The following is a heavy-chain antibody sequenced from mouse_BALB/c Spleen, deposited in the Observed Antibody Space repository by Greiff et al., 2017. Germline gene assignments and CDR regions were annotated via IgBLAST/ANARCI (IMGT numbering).Heavy chain of an antibody. CDR1: GDSITSGY. Sequence: EVKFEESGPSLVKPSQTLSLTCSVTGDSITSGYWNWIRQLPGNKLEYMGYISYSGSTYYNPSLKSRISITRDTSKNQYYLQLNSVTTEDTATYYCARVYDGYHAWFAYWGQGTLVTVSA. CDR3: ARVYDGYHAWFAY. D-gene: IGHD2-3*01. CDR2: ISYSGST. J-gene: IGHJ3*01. V-gene: IGHV3-8*02.